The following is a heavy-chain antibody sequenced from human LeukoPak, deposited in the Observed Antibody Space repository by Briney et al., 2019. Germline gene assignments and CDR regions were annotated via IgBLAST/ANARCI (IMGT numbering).Heavy chain of an antibody. Sequence: HPGGSLRLSCAASGFTFSSYAMHWVRQAPGEGLEWVAVISYDGSNKYYADSVKGRFTISRDNSKNTLYLQMNSLRAEDTAVYYCAREASDFWSGQFDYWGQGTLVTVSS. CDR2: ISYDGSNK. V-gene: IGHV3-30-3*01. J-gene: IGHJ4*02. D-gene: IGHD3-3*01. CDR1: GFTFSSYA. CDR3: AREASDFWSGQFDY.